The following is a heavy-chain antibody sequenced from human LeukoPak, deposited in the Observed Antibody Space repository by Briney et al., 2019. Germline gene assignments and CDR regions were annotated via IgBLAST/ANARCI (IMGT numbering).Heavy chain of an antibody. D-gene: IGHD2-15*01. Sequence: GESLKISCQGSGYSFNRYWIGGVRQVPGKGLEWMGIIYPGDSDTRYSPSFQGQVTLSADKSISTAYLQWSSLKASDTAIYYCARQIITDCSGGICYSYYFDYWGQGTLVTVS. V-gene: IGHV5-51*01. CDR3: ARQIITDCSGGICYSYYFDY. J-gene: IGHJ4*02. CDR1: GYSFNRYW. CDR2: IYPGDSDT.